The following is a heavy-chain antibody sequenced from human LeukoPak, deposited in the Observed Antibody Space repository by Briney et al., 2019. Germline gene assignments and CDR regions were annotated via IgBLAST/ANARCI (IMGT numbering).Heavy chain of an antibody. V-gene: IGHV1-18*01. CDR2: ISAYNGNT. CDR3: ATSGYSYGYVY. CDR1: GYTFTSYA. J-gene: IGHJ4*02. Sequence: GASVKVSCTASGYTFTSYAISWVRQAPGQGLEWMGWISAYNGNTNYAQKLQGRVTMTTDTSTSTAYMELRSLRSDDTAVYYCATSGYSYGYVYWGQGTLVTVSS. D-gene: IGHD5-18*01.